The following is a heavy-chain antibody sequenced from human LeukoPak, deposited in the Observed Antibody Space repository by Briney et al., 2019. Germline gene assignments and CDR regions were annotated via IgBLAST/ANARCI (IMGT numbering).Heavy chain of an antibody. V-gene: IGHV3-23*01. Sequence: PGGSLRLSCTASGFSVSDNYMSWVRQAPGKGLEWVSAISGSGGSTYYADSVKGRFTISRDNSKNTLYLQMNSLRAEDTAVYYCAKTLIADSSSWYNPSSWFDPWGQGTLVTVSS. CDR3: AKTLIADSSSWYNPSSWFDP. D-gene: IGHD6-13*01. CDR2: ISGSGGST. CDR1: GFSVSDNY. J-gene: IGHJ5*02.